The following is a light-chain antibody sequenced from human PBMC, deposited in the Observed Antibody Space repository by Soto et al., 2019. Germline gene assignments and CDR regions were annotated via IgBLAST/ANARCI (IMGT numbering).Light chain of an antibody. Sequence: DIPMTQSPSTLSASVGDRVTITCRASQSISSWLAWYQQKPGKAPKLLIYDASSLESGVPSRFSGSGSGTEFTLTISRLQPDDFATYYCQQYNSYSYTFGQGTKLEIK. CDR1: QSISSW. CDR3: QQYNSYSYT. J-gene: IGKJ2*01. V-gene: IGKV1-5*01. CDR2: DAS.